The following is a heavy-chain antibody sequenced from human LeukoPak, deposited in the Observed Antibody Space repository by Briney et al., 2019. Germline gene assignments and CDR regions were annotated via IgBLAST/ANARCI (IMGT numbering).Heavy chain of an antibody. V-gene: IGHV4-34*01. Sequence: SETLSLTCAVYGGSFSGYYWSWIRQPPGKGLEWIGEINHSGSTNYNPSLKSRVTISVDTSKNQFSLKLSSVTAADTAVYYCARGLSIVVVPAAHPWRAYFDYWGQGTLVTVSS. CDR1: GGSFSGYY. CDR2: INHSGST. J-gene: IGHJ4*02. CDR3: ARGLSIVVVPAAHPWRAYFDY. D-gene: IGHD2-2*01.